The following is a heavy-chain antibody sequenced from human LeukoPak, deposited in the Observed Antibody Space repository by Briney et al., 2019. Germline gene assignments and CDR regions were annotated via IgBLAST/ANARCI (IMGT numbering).Heavy chain of an antibody. CDR1: EFTVSSNY. CDR3: ARALWFGTGGAFDI. Sequence: PGGSLRLSCAASEFTVSSNYMTWVRQAPGKGLEWVSVIYSGGNTYYADSVKGRFTISRDNSKNTLYLQMNSLRAEDTAVYYCARALWFGTGGAFDIWGQGTMVTVSS. J-gene: IGHJ3*02. D-gene: IGHD3-10*01. CDR2: IYSGGNT. V-gene: IGHV3-53*01.